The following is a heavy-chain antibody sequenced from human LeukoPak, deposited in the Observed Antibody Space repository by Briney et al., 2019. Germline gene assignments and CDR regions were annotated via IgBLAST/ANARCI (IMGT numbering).Heavy chain of an antibody. CDR3: VRGAPFDY. Sequence: PGGSLRLSCAASGFAISNYWMHWIRQGPGKGLVWVSRTNSDGSSTSYADSVKGRFTMSRDTANNTLYLQMNSLRADDTAVYYCVRGAPFDYWGQGTLVTVPS. V-gene: IGHV3-74*01. CDR2: TNSDGSST. CDR1: GFAISNYW. J-gene: IGHJ4*02.